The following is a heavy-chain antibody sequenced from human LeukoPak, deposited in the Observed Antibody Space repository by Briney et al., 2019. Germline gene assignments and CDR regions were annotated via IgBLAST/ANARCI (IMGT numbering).Heavy chain of an antibody. J-gene: IGHJ6*02. D-gene: IGHD5-18*01. CDR3: ARDRSVDTAMVNDYYYGMDV. CDR2: IYYSGNT. CDR1: GGSINRYY. V-gene: IGHV4-59*12. Sequence: SETLSLTCTVSGGSINRYYWNWLRQPPGKPLEWIGHIYYSGNTKYNPSLKSRVTMSVDTSKNQFSLKLSSVTAADTAVYYCARDRSVDTAMVNDYYYGMDVWGQGTTVTVSS.